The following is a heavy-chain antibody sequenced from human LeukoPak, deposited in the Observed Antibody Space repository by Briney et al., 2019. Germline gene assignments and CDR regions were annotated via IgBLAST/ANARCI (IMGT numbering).Heavy chain of an antibody. J-gene: IGHJ6*03. V-gene: IGHV3-48*03. CDR2: ISSSGSTI. CDR3: ARDPVNPSYDSRPPYYYMDV. Sequence: PGGSLRLSCAASGFTFSSYEMNWVRQAPGKGLEWVSYISSSGSTIYYADSVKGRFTISRDNTKNSLYLQMNSLRAEDTAVYYCARDPVNPSYDSRPPYYYMDVWGKGTTVTVSS. D-gene: IGHD3-22*01. CDR1: GFTFSSYE.